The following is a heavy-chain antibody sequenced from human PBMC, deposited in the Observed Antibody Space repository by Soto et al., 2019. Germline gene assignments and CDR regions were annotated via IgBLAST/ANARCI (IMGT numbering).Heavy chain of an antibody. CDR1: GVSLQIIGYS. J-gene: IGHJ6*02. CDR2: IHYIGTT. V-gene: IGHV4-39*01. CDR3: ARNLASHTNYSYGGEV. Sequence: SGILALTCGVSGVSLQIIGYSWGWIGQSPGKGLEWIGSIHYIGTTNYNPSLDSRVTVSIDTSRNQFSLKLTSVTAADTAVYYCARNLASHTNYSYGGEVWGLVPRVTVS. D-gene: IGHD1-1*01.